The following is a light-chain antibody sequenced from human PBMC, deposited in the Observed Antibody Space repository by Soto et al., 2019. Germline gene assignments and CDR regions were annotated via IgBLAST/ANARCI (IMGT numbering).Light chain of an antibody. CDR1: QTISSW. J-gene: IGKJ1*01. CDR3: QHYNSYSEA. Sequence: EIQMTQAHCNRSGYVGARVTSTCRASQTISSWLAWYQQKPGKAPKLLIYKASTLKSGVPSRFSGSGSGTEFTLTISSLQPDDFATYYCQHYNSYSEAFGQGTKVDIK. V-gene: IGKV1-5*03. CDR2: KAS.